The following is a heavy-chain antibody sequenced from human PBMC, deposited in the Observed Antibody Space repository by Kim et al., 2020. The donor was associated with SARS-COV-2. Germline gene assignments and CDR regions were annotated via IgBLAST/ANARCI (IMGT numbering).Heavy chain of an antibody. CDR2: IKSKTDGGIR. CDR1: AFTFSNAW. CDR3: TRVRDLDSSVRFD. V-gene: IGHV3-15*01. Sequence: GGSLRLSCAASAFTFSNAWMSWARQAPGKGLEWVGHIKSKTDGGIREYAAPVKGIVTISRDDSKNWLYLEMNSLKTEDTAVYYCTRVRDLDSSVRFDCVQGTMLAVCS. D-gene: IGHD3-22*01. J-gene: IGHJ4*02.